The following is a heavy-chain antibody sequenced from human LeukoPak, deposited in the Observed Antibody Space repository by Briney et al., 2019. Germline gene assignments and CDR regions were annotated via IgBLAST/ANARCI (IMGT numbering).Heavy chain of an antibody. J-gene: IGHJ4*02. CDR2: IYPGGNT. CDR3: AKALSDYYDSSGYYDY. CDR1: GLSVSTNY. Sequence: GGSLRLSCIVSGLSVSTNYMSWVRQAPGKGLEYVSFIYPGGNTYYPDSVKGRFTISRDNSKNTLYLQMNSLRAEDTAVYYCAKALSDYYDSSGYYDYWGQGTLVTVSS. D-gene: IGHD3-22*01. V-gene: IGHV3-66*01.